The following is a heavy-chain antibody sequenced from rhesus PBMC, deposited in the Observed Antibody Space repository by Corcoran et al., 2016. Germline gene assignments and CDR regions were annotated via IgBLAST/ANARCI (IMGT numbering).Heavy chain of an antibody. D-gene: IGHD3-28*01. CDR1: GFTFSSYG. CDR3: AKVSDSGYVYFDY. J-gene: IGHJ4*01. CDR2: ISNGGGST. Sequence: EVQLVESGGGLVQPGGSLRLSCAASGFTFSSYGMSWVRQAPGKGLEWVSYISNGGGSTYYADAVKGRFTISRDNAKNTLSLQMNSLRAEDTAVYYCAKVSDSGYVYFDYWGQGVLVTVSS. V-gene: IGHV3S5*01.